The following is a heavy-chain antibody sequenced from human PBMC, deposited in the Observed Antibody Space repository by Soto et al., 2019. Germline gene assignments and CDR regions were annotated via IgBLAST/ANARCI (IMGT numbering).Heavy chain of an antibody. CDR2: VSGNNGAS. Sequence: ASVKVSCKASGYTSADFCISWVLRAPGQGLEWMGWVSGNNGASNPAPKVQGRITMTLDTSTGVSYMALRSLRSDDTAIYYCVRDQKYFRVNGNWFDSWGQGTLVTVSS. CDR1: GYTSADFC. D-gene: IGHD2-2*01. J-gene: IGHJ5*01. V-gene: IGHV1-18*04. CDR3: VRDQKYFRVNGNWFDS.